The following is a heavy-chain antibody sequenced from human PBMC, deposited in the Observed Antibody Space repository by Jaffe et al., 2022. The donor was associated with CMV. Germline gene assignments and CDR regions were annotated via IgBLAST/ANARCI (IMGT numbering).Heavy chain of an antibody. CDR2: ISGSGGST. Sequence: EVQLLESGGGLVQPGGSLRLSCAASGFTFSSYAMSWVRQAPGKGLEWVSAISGSGGSTYYADSVKGRFTISRDNSKNTLYLQMNSLRAEDTAVYYCAKENYYDSSGYYGAFDYWGQGTLVTVSS. D-gene: IGHD3-22*01. CDR1: GFTFSSYA. J-gene: IGHJ4*02. V-gene: IGHV3-23*01. CDR3: AKENYYDSSGYYGAFDY.